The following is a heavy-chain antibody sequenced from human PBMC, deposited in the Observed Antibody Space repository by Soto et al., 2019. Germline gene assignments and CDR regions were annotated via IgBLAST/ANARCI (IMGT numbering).Heavy chain of an antibody. CDR3: ARHSPRITIFGVVPERRFDP. Sequence: SETLSLTCTVSGGSISSSSYYWGWIRQPPGKGLEWIGSIYYSGSTYYNPSLKSRVTISVDTSKNQFSLKLSSVTAADTAVYYCARHSPRITIFGVVPERRFDPWGQGTLVTVSS. D-gene: IGHD3-3*01. J-gene: IGHJ5*02. V-gene: IGHV4-39*01. CDR1: GGSISSSSYY. CDR2: IYYSGST.